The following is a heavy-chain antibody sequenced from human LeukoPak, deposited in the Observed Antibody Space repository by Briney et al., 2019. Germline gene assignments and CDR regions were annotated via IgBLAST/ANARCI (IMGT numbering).Heavy chain of an antibody. J-gene: IGHJ4*02. CDR1: EFPFSSYW. CDR3: TRDAYSSFDS. V-gene: IGHV3-74*01. D-gene: IGHD6-19*01. CDR2: INGDGSRT. Sequence: GGSLRLSCAASEFPFSSYWMYWVTQAPGKGVVWVSRINGDGSRTNYADSVKGRFTISRDNAKNMLYLQMNSLTAEDTALYYCTRDAYSSFDSWGQGTLVTVSS.